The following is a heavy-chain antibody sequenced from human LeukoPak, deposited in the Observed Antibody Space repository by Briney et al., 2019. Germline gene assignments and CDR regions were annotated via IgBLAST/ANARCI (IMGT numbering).Heavy chain of an antibody. J-gene: IGHJ5*02. Sequence: SQTLSLTCAISGDSVSSNSAAWNWIRQSPSRGLEWLGRTYYRSKWYNDYAVSVKGRITINPDTSKNQFSLQLNSVTPEDTAVYYCARAYSSGPFPSLRFDPWGQGTLVTVSS. CDR3: ARAYSSGPFPSLRFDP. D-gene: IGHD6-19*01. CDR1: GDSVSSNSAA. CDR2: TYYRSKWYN. V-gene: IGHV6-1*01.